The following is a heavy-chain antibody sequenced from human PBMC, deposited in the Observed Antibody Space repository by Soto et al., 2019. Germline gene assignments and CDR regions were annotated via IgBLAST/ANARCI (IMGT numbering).Heavy chain of an antibody. CDR2: IYHSGST. D-gene: IGHD2-2*01. CDR3: ARGVGGIVVVPAASLSYYYMDV. CDR1: SGSICSSNW. V-gene: IGHV4-4*02. Sequence: QVQLQESGPGLVKPSGTLSLTCAVSSGSICSSNWWSWVRQPPGKGLEWIGEIYHSGSTNYNPSLKSRVTISVDKSKNQFSLKLSSVTAADTAVYYCARGVGGIVVVPAASLSYYYMDVWGKGTTVTVSS. J-gene: IGHJ6*03.